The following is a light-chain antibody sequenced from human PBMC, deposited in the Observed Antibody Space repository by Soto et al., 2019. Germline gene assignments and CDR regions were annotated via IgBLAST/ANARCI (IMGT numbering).Light chain of an antibody. CDR1: QSIGSS. V-gene: IGKV3-15*01. Sequence: EIVMTQSPATLSVSPGERATLSCRTSQSIGSSLAWYQQKVGQAPRLLIYGASTRAAAIPARFSGSGSGTEFTLIISSLQSEDFAVYYCQQYNDWPYSFGQWTKLEIK. CDR3: QQYNDWPYS. J-gene: IGKJ2*03. CDR2: GAS.